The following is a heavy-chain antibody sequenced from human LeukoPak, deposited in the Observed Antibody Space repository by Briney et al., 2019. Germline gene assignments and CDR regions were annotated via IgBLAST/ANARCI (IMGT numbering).Heavy chain of an antibody. CDR2: ISAYNGNT. CDR3: ARDLSSSWPHYYYYGMDV. Sequence: ASVKVTCKASGYTFTSYGISWVRQAPGQGLEWMGWISAYNGNTNYAQKLQGRVTMTTDTSTSTAYMELRSLRSDDTAVYYCARDLSSSWPHYYYYGMDVWGQGTTVTVSS. D-gene: IGHD6-13*01. J-gene: IGHJ6*02. CDR1: GYTFTSYG. V-gene: IGHV1-18*01.